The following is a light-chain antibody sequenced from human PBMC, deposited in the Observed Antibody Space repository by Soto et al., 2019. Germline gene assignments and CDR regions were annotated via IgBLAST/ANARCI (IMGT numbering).Light chain of an antibody. CDR3: QSYDSSLSGNVV. CDR2: GNS. CDR1: SSNIGAGYD. V-gene: IGLV1-40*01. Sequence: QSVLTQPPSVSGAPGQRVTISCTGSSSNIGAGYDVHWYQQLPETAPKLLIYGNSNRPSGVPDRFSGSKSGTSASLAIIGLQAEDEADYCQSYDSSLSGNVVFGGGTKVTVL. J-gene: IGLJ2*01.